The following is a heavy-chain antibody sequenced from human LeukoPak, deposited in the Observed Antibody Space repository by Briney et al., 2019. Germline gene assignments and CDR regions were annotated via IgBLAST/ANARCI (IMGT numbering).Heavy chain of an antibody. J-gene: IGHJ5*02. V-gene: IGHV4-34*01. Sequence: SETLSLTCAVYGGSFSGYYWSWIRQPPGKGLEWIGEINHSGSTNYNPSLKSRVTISVDTSKNQFSLKLSSVTAAGTAVYYCARGISKVPRPAPYYKRWFDPWGQGTLVTVSS. CDR3: ARGISKVPRPAPYYKRWFDP. CDR1: GGSFSGYY. CDR2: INHSGST. D-gene: IGHD2-2*01.